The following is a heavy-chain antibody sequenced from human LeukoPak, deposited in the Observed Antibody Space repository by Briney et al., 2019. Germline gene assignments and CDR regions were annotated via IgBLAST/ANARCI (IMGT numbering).Heavy chain of an antibody. D-gene: IGHD3-10*01. V-gene: IGHV7-4-1*02. CDR1: GYTFTGYA. Sequence: ASVKVSCKASGYTFTGYAMNWVRQAPGQGLEWMGWINTNTGNPTYAQGFTGRFVLSLDTSVSTAYLQISSLKAEDTAVYYCARYVGGSGSYYYYYYYMDVWGKGTTVTVSS. CDR3: ARYVGGSGSYYYYYYYMDV. J-gene: IGHJ6*03. CDR2: INTNTGNP.